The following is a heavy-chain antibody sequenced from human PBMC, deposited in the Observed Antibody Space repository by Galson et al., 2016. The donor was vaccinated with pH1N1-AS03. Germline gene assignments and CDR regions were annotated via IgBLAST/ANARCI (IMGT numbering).Heavy chain of an antibody. CDR1: GGAFSGYL. D-gene: IGHD3-22*01. J-gene: IGHJ4*02. Sequence: ETLSLTCAVYGGAFSGYLWTWIRQAPGKDLEWIGEMKDSGTTNYNPSLKSRVVISLDTSKRQFSLNLTSMTAADTAVYYCARGSTDYSVSSGHYWRLGASMDYWGQGILVTVSS. V-gene: IGHV4-34*01. CDR2: MKDSGTT. CDR3: ARGSTDYSVSSGHYWRLGASMDY.